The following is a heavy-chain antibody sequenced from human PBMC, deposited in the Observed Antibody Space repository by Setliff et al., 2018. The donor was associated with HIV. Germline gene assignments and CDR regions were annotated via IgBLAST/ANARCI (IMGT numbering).Heavy chain of an antibody. CDR3: ARDRGHSSGWYSGSFDY. D-gene: IGHD6-19*01. CDR1: GGSISSGSYY. J-gene: IGHJ4*02. CDR2: IYTSGST. Sequence: PSETLSLTCTVSGGSISSGSYYWSWIRQPAGKGLEWIGRIYTSGSTNYNPSLKSRVTISVDTSKTQFSLKLSSVTAADTAVYYCARDRGHSSGWYSGSFDYWGQGTLVTVSS. V-gene: IGHV4-61*02.